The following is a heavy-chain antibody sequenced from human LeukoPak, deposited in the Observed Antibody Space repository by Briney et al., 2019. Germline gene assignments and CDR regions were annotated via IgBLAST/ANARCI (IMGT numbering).Heavy chain of an antibody. CDR2: INHSGST. V-gene: IGHV4-34*01. Sequence: PSETLSLTCAFCGGSFSGYYWSWIRQPPGKGLEWIGEINHSGSTNYNPSLKSRVTISVDTSKNQFSLKLSSVTAADTAVYYCARVTYYYYYMDVWGKGTTVTVSS. CDR3: ARVTYYYYYMDV. J-gene: IGHJ6*03. D-gene: IGHD2-21*02. CDR1: GGSFSGYY.